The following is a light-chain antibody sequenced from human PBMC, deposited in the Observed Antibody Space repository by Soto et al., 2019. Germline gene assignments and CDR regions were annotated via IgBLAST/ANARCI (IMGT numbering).Light chain of an antibody. CDR2: AAS. CDR1: QGISNY. CDR3: QKYNRAPPVT. J-gene: IGKJ4*01. Sequence: DIQMTQSPSSLSASVGDRVTITCRASQGISNYLAWYQQKPGKVPKLLIYAASNLQSGFPARFSGSGSGTDFTLTISSLQPEDFEIYYCQKYNRAPPVTFGGGTKVDIK. V-gene: IGKV1-27*01.